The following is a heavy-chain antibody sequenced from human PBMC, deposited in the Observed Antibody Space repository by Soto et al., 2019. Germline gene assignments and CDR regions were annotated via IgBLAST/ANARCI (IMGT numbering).Heavy chain of an antibody. V-gene: IGHV4-34*01. CDR3: AREPTGEITSRYHAWFDL. Sequence: QVHLQQWGAGLLKPSETLSLTCADSGGSFSGYYWSWIRQPPGKGLEWIGEINHSGVTNYSPSLKTPVTISVGRSTKQFYLKPTSVTAADTAFYHCAREPTGEITSRYHAWFDLLGQGTLVTVSS. J-gene: IGHJ5*02. CDR2: INHSGVT. CDR1: GGSFSGYY. D-gene: IGHD2-2*01.